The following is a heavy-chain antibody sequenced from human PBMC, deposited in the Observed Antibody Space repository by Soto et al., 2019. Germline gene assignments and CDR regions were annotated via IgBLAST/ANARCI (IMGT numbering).Heavy chain of an antibody. V-gene: IGHV3-30-3*01. CDR3: ARDSGYNFDY. Sequence: QVQLVESGGGVVQPGRSLRLSCAASGFTFSSYAMHWVRQAPGKGLEWVAVISYDGSNKYYADSVKGRFTISRDNSKNTLYLQMNSLRAEDTAVYYGARDSGYNFDYWGQGTLVTVSS. CDR1: GFTFSSYA. D-gene: IGHD5-18*01. CDR2: ISYDGSNK. J-gene: IGHJ4*02.